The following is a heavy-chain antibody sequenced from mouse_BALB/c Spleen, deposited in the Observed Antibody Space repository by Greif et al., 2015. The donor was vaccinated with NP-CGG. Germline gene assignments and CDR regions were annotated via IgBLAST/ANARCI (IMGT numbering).Heavy chain of an antibody. V-gene: IGHV1-63*02. Sequence: QVQLQQSGAELVRPGTSVKISCKASGYTFTNYWLGWVKQRPGHGLEWIGDIYPGGGYTNYNEKFKGKATLTADTSSSTAYMQPSSLTSEDSAVYFCSRGCYYGSHWYFDVWGAGTTVTVSS. CDR1: GYTFTNYW. CDR2: IYPGGGYT. CDR3: SRGCYYGSHWYFDV. D-gene: IGHD2-1*01. J-gene: IGHJ1*01.